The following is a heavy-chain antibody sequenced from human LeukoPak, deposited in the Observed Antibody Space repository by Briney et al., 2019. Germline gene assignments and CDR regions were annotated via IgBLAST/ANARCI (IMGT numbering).Heavy chain of an antibody. Sequence: RSLRLSCAASGFTFDDYAMHWVRQAPGKGLEWVSGISWNSGSIGYADSVKGRFTISRDNAKNSLYLQMNSLRAEDTALYYCAKDIMNSGYGDFDYWGQGTLVTVSS. V-gene: IGHV3-9*01. CDR1: GFTFDDYA. CDR2: ISWNSGSI. D-gene: IGHD5-12*01. J-gene: IGHJ4*02. CDR3: AKDIMNSGYGDFDY.